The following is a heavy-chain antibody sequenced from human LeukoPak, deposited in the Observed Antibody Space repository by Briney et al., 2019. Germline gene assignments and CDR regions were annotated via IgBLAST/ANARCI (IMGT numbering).Heavy chain of an antibody. D-gene: IGHD3-10*01. Sequence: PSETLSLTCTVSGGSISSYYWSWIRQPPGKGLEWIAYIYYSGSTNYNPSLKSRVTISVHTSKNQFALKLSSVTDADTAVYYCARATALGVDAFDIWGQGTMVTVSS. CDR2: IYYSGST. CDR1: GGSISSYY. CDR3: ARATALGVDAFDI. V-gene: IGHV4-59*01. J-gene: IGHJ3*02.